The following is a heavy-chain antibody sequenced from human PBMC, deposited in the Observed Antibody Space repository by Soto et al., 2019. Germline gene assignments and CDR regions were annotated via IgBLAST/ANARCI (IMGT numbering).Heavy chain of an antibody. CDR2: IIPIFGKA. J-gene: IGHJ4*02. V-gene: IGHV1-69*01. CDR3: ARDGGRHSGGIDY. CDR1: GGTFSSYS. Sequence: QVQLVQSGAEVKKTGSSVKVSCKASGGTFSSYSINWVRQAPGQGLEWMGEIIPIFGKANYAQKFQGRVTITADESTSTAYMELSSLRSEDTAVYYCARDGGRHSGGIDYWGQGTLVTVSS. D-gene: IGHD1-26*01.